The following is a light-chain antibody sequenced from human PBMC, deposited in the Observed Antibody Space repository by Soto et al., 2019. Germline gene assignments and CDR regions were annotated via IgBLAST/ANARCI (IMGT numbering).Light chain of an antibody. CDR2: DAS. V-gene: IGKV3-11*01. CDR3: QQRSNWPT. J-gene: IGKJ4*01. CDR1: QSVSSY. Sequence: EIVLTQSPATLSLSPGERATLSCRASQSVSSYLAWYQQKPGQAPRLLIYDASNRATGIPARFSGSGSGTDFTLTISSLEPEDFAVYYCQQRSNWPTCGGGTKGDIK.